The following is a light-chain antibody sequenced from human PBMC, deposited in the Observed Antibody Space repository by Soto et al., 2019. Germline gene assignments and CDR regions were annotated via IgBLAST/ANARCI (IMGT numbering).Light chain of an antibody. CDR1: QSVGSD. Sequence: EIVMTHSPATLSVSPGAGATLSCRASQSVGSDLVWYRQKPGKAPRLLIYGASNRATGVPDRFSGSGSGTVFTLTISSLQPDDFAVYYCQQYIDCPRTFGQGTKVDIK. CDR2: GAS. CDR3: QQYIDCPRT. V-gene: IGKV3-15*01. J-gene: IGKJ1*01.